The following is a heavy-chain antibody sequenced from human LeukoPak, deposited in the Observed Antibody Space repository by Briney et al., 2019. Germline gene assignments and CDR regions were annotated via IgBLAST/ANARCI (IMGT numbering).Heavy chain of an antibody. V-gene: IGHV4-34*01. Sequence: SETLSLTCAVYGGSFSGYYWSWIRQAPGKGLEWIGYIYHSGTTDYNPSLTSRVTISVDTSKNKFSLKLNSVTAADTAVYYCARGYVSSNWYKDEGFDIWGQGTMVTVSS. CDR3: ARGYVSSNWYKDEGFDI. J-gene: IGHJ3*02. CDR1: GGSFSGYY. CDR2: IYHSGTT. D-gene: IGHD6-13*01.